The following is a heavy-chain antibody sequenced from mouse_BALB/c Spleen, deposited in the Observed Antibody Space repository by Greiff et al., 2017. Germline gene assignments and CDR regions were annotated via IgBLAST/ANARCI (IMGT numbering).Heavy chain of an antibody. CDR3: TRWYYGPYYYAMDY. V-gene: IGHV1-5*01. CDR1: GYSFTSYW. CDR2: IYPGNSDT. J-gene: IGHJ4*01. Sequence: EVQLQQSGTVLARPGASVKMSCKASGYSFTSYWMHWVKQRPGQGLEWIGAIYPGNSDTSYNQKFKGKAKLTAVTSASTAYMELSSLTNEDSAVYYCTRWYYGPYYYAMDYWGQGTSVTVSS. D-gene: IGHD1-2*01.